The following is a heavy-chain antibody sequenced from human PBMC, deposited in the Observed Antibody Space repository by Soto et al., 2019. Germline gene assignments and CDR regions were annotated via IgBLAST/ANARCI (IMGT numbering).Heavy chain of an antibody. Sequence: PSETLSLTSTVSGGSISSYYWSWVRQPPGKGLEWIGYIYYSGSTNYNPSLKSRVTISVDTSKNQFSLKLSSVTAADTAVYYCARLISTYDFWSGSEVYFDYWGQGTLVTSPQ. CDR1: GGSISSYY. CDR3: ARLISTYDFWSGSEVYFDY. J-gene: IGHJ4*02. V-gene: IGHV4-59*08. D-gene: IGHD3-3*01. CDR2: IYYSGST.